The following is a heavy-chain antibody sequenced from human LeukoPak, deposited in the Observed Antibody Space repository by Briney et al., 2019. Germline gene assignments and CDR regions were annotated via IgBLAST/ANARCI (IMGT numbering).Heavy chain of an antibody. CDR1: GFTFTDYY. CDR3: AELGITMIGGV. D-gene: IGHD3-10*02. Sequence: GGSLRLSCAASGFTFTDYYMSWIRQAPGKGLEWLSYISSSGSTIYYADSVKGRFTISRDNAKNSLYLQMNSLRAGDTAVYYCAELGITMIGGVWGKGTTVTISS. J-gene: IGHJ6*04. V-gene: IGHV3-11*04. CDR2: ISSSGSTI.